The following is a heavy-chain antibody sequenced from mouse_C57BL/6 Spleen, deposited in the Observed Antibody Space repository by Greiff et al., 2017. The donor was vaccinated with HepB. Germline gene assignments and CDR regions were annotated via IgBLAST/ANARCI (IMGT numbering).Heavy chain of an antibody. CDR1: GYTFTSYG. D-gene: IGHD2-5*01. CDR3: ARDYGSNYRFAY. V-gene: IGHV1-81*01. J-gene: IGHJ3*01. Sequence: QVQLQQSGAELARPGASVKLSCKASGYTFTSYGISWVKQSTGQGLEWIGEIYPRSGNTYYNEKFKGKATLTADKSSSTAYMELRSLTSEDSAVYFCARDYGSNYRFAYWGQGTLVTVSA. CDR2: IYPRSGNT.